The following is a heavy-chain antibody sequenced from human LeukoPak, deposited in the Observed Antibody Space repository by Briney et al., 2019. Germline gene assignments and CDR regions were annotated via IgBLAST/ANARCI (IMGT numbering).Heavy chain of an antibody. CDR3: AKEMASRRPFDC. V-gene: IGHV3-23*01. CDR2: IGHGGTI. D-gene: IGHD5-24*01. J-gene: IGHJ4*02. Sequence: GGSLRLSCAASEFTLSSYGMAWVRQAPGKGPEWVSAIGHGGTIYYTDPVRGRFTIPRDNSKNTLYLQMNSLRGEDTAVYYCAKEMASRRPFDCWGQGTLVTVSS. CDR1: EFTLSSYG.